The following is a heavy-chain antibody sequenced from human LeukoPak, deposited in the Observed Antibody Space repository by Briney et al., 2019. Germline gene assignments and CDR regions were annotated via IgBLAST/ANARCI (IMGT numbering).Heavy chain of an antibody. Sequence: SESLSLTCTVSGDSISSYYWSWLRQPPGKGLEWIGYIYHSGSTNYNPSLKSRVTISADTSKDQFSLKLASVTAADTAVYYCATGYSSTGYYFDYWGQGTLVTVSS. D-gene: IGHD6-13*01. J-gene: IGHJ4*02. CDR2: IYHSGST. CDR1: GDSISSYY. CDR3: ATGYSSTGYYFDY. V-gene: IGHV4-59*01.